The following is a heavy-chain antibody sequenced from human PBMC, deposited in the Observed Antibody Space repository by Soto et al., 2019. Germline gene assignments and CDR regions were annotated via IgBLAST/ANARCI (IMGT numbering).Heavy chain of an antibody. V-gene: IGHV4-34*01. D-gene: IGHD3-10*01. CDR2: INHSGST. Sequence: PSETLSLTCAVYGGSLSGYYWSWIRQPPGKGLEWIGEINHSGSTNYNPSLKSRVTISVDTSKNQFSLKLSSVTAADTAVYYCARGKRFTMVRGVPNWFDPWGQGTLVTVSS. CDR3: ARGKRFTMVRGVPNWFDP. J-gene: IGHJ5*02. CDR1: GGSLSGYY.